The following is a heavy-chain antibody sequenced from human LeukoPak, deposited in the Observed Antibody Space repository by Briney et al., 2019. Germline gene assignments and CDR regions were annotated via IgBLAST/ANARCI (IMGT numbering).Heavy chain of an antibody. J-gene: IGHJ4*02. CDR2: ISGSSSYI. V-gene: IGHV3-21*04. CDR3: ARTKPQQFDILS. CDR1: GFTFSSYF. D-gene: IGHD3-9*01. Sequence: PGGSLRLSCAASGFTFSSYFMNWVRQAPGKGLEWVSSISGSSSYIYNADSLKGRFTISRDNSKNTLYLQMNSLRAEDTAVYYCARTKPQQFDILSWGQGTLVTVSS.